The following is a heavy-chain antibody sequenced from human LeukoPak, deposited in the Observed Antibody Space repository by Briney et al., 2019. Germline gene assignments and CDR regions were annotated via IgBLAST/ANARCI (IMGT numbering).Heavy chain of an antibody. CDR1: GGTFSSYA. CDR2: IIPIFGTA. CDR3: ARGCRSTSCYIPYYYMDV. D-gene: IGHD2-2*02. V-gene: IGHV1-69*13. J-gene: IGHJ6*03. Sequence: SVKVSCKASGGTFSSYAISWVRQAPGQGLEWMGGIIPIFGTANYAQKFQGRVTITADESTSTAYMELSSLRSEDTAVYYCARGCRSTSCYIPYYYMDVWGKGTTVTVSS.